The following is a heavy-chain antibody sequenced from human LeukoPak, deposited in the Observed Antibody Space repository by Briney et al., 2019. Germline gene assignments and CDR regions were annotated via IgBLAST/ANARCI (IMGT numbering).Heavy chain of an antibody. CDR1: GFTFSSYG. D-gene: IGHD3-10*01. CDR3: AKDTRPSLWFGELMGDY. CDR2: IRHDGSNK. J-gene: IGHJ4*02. Sequence: AGGSLRLSCAASGFTFSSYGMHWVRQAPGKGLEWVAFIRHDGSNKYYADSVKGRFTISRDNSKNTLYLQMNSLRAEDTAVYYCAKDTRPSLWFGELMGDYWGQGTLVTVSS. V-gene: IGHV3-30*02.